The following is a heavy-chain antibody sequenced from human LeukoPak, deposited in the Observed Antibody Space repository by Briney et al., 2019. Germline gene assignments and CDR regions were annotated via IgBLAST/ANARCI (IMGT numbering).Heavy chain of an antibody. D-gene: IGHD1-26*01. CDR1: GFSFSSYG. Sequence: GGSLRLSCAASGFSFSSYGMHWVRQAPGKGLEWVAFIRYDGSNKYYADSVKGRFTISRDNSKNTLYLQMNSLRAEDTAVYYCANLGIVGAHYDAFDIWGQGTMVTVSS. J-gene: IGHJ3*02. CDR2: IRYDGSNK. CDR3: ANLGIVGAHYDAFDI. V-gene: IGHV3-30*02.